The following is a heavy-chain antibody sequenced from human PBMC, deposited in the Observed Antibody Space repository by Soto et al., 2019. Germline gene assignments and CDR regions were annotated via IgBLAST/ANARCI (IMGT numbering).Heavy chain of an antibody. J-gene: IGHJ3*02. CDR1: GFTFSSYS. D-gene: IGHD6-13*01. CDR2: ISSSSSYL. CDR3: ARPHEAGAFDI. V-gene: IGHV3-21*01. Sequence: EVQLVESGGGLVKPGGSLRLSCAASGFTFSSYSMNWVRQAPGKGLEWVSSISSSSSYLYYADSVKGRFTISRDNAKNSLYLQMNSLRAEDTAVYYCARPHEAGAFDIWGQGTMVTVSS.